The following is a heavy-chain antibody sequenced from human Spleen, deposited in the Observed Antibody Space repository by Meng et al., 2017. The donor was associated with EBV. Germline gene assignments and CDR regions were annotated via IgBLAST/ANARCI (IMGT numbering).Heavy chain of an antibody. Sequence: QVERVKYGAGVKKAGAQVKATCRASGNAFTGYDMHWVRQAPGQGLEWMGGLIPMSDAPPYAQKFQGRVTITADESTSTHYMDLSGLRSEDTAVYYCASESGRGFTPDYWGQGTLVTVSS. J-gene: IGHJ4*02. CDR3: ASESGRGFTPDY. D-gene: IGHD3-10*01. V-gene: IGHV1-69*13. CDR1: GNAFTGYD. CDR2: LIPMSDAP.